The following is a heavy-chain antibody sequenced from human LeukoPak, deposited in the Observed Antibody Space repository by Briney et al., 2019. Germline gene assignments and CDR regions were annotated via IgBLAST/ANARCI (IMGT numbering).Heavy chain of an antibody. CDR1: GGTFSSYD. Sequence: GASVKVSCKASGGTFSSYDISWVRQAPGQGLEWMGGIIPIFGTANYAQKFQGRVTITTDESTSTAYMELSSLRSEDTAVYYCAREVHGGDCYAFDIWGQGTMVTVSS. V-gene: IGHV1-69*05. CDR2: IIPIFGTA. J-gene: IGHJ3*02. CDR3: AREVHGGDCYAFDI. D-gene: IGHD2-21*02.